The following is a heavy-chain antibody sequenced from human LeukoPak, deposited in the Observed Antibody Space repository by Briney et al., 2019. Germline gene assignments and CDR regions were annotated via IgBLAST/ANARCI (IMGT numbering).Heavy chain of an antibody. V-gene: IGHV1-2*06. D-gene: IGHD3-3*02. CDR2: INPNSGGT. CDR1: RYTFTGYY. Sequence: GASVKVSCKASRYTFTGYYMHWVRQAPGQGLEWMGRINPNSGGTNYAQKFQGRVTMTRDTSISTAYMELSRLRSDDTAVYYCARREHLGSFDYWGQGTLVTVSS. J-gene: IGHJ4*02. CDR3: ARREHLGSFDY.